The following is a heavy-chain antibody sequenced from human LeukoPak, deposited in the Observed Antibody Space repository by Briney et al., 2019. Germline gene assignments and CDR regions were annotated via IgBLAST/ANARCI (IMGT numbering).Heavy chain of an antibody. V-gene: IGHV4-39*01. Sequence: SETPSLTCTVSGGSISSSSYYWGWIRQPPGKGLEWIGYIYYSGRTYYDPSLESRVTLSVDLSKNQFSLKLSSVTAADTAAYYCARLGSPVTFYFDYWGQGALVTVSS. CDR2: IYYSGRT. CDR3: ARLGSPVTFYFDY. J-gene: IGHJ4*02. D-gene: IGHD4-11*01. CDR1: GGSISSSSYY.